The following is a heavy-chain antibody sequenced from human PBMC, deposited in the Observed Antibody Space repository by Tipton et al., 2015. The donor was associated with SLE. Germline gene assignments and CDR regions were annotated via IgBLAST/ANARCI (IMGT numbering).Heavy chain of an antibody. D-gene: IGHD2-8*01. Sequence: QSGPEVKKPGESLKISRKGSGYSFTNYWIGWVRQMPGKGLEWMGISYPGDSDTRYSPSFQGQVTISVDKSIRTAYLQWRSLKASDTALYYCARTGDTNSHWFDSWGQGTLVTVSS. CDR1: GYSFTNYW. V-gene: IGHV5-51*03. CDR3: ARTGDTNSHWFDS. J-gene: IGHJ5*01. CDR2: SYPGDSDT.